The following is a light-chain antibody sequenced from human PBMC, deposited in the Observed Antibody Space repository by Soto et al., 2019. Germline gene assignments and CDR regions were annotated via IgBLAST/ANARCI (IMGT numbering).Light chain of an antibody. CDR3: SSYAGSENFV. Sequence: QSAPTQPPSASGSPGQSVTISCTGTSSDVGANNDYVSWYQQHPGKVPKLMIYEVSKRPPGVPDRFSGSKSGNTASLTVSGLQADDEADYYCSSYAGSENFVFGTGTKGDRP. CDR2: EVS. CDR1: SSDVGANNDY. J-gene: IGLJ1*01. V-gene: IGLV2-8*01.